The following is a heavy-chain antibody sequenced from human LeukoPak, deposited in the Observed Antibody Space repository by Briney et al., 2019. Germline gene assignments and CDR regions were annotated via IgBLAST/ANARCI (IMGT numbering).Heavy chain of an antibody. CDR1: GFTFSSYG. D-gene: IGHD3-9*01. V-gene: IGHV3-33*06. CDR3: AKARRQYDILTGYEY. J-gene: IGHJ4*02. Sequence: GGSLRLSCAASGFTFSSYGMHWVRQAPGKGLEWVAVIWYDGSNKYYADSVKGRLTISRDNSKNTLYLQMNSLRAEDTAVYYCAKARRQYDILTGYEYWGQGTLVTVSS. CDR2: IWYDGSNK.